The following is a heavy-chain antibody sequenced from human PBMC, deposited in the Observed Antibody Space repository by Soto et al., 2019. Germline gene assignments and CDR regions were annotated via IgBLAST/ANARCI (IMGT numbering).Heavy chain of an antibody. CDR3: ARDAKYYYGSGSYYNTRDY. J-gene: IGHJ4*02. CDR1: GYTFTSYG. Sequence: ASVKVSCKASGYTFTSYGISWVRQAPGQGLEWMGWISAYNGNTNYAQKLQGRVTMTTDTSTSTAYMELRSLRSDDTAVYYCARDAKYYYGSGSYYNTRDYWGQGTLVTVSS. D-gene: IGHD3-10*01. CDR2: ISAYNGNT. V-gene: IGHV1-18*01.